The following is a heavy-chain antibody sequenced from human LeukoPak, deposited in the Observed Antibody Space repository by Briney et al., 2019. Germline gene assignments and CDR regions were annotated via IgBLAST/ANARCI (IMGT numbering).Heavy chain of an antibody. V-gene: IGHV3-30*02. CDR2: IRYDGSNK. J-gene: IGHJ4*02. D-gene: IGHD1-26*01. CDR1: GFTFSSYG. Sequence: PGGSLRLSCAASGFTFSSYGMHWVRQAPGKGLEGVAFIRYDGSNKYYADSVKGRFTISRDNSKNTLYLQMNSLRAEDTAVYYCAKEGSGSYTLFDYWGQGTLVTVSS. CDR3: AKEGSGSYTLFDY.